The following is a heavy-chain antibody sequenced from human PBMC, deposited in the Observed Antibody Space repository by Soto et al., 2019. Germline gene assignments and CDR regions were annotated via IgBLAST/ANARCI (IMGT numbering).Heavy chain of an antibody. Sequence: ASVKVSCKASGGTFSSYTISWVRQAPGQGLEWMGRIIPILGIANYAQKFQGRVTITADKSTSTAYMELSNLRSEDTAVYYCARSTSGCSGGSCYGDPIVATIYFDYWGQGTLVTVSS. CDR1: GGTFSSYT. J-gene: IGHJ4*02. D-gene: IGHD2-15*01. V-gene: IGHV1-69*02. CDR2: IIPILGIA. CDR3: ARSTSGCSGGSCYGDPIVATIYFDY.